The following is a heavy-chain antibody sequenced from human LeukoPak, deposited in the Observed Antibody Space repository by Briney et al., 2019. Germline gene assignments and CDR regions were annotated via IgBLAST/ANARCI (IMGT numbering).Heavy chain of an antibody. CDR1: RFTFSSYA. D-gene: IGHD1-26*01. Sequence: GGSLRLSCAASRFTFSSYAMSWVRQAPGKELEWVSAISGSGGSTYYADSVKGRFTISRDNSKNTLYLQMNSLRAEDTAVYYCAKDLLGAYNPGTFDYWGQGTLVTVSS. CDR3: AKDLLGAYNPGTFDY. J-gene: IGHJ4*02. V-gene: IGHV3-23*01. CDR2: ISGSGGST.